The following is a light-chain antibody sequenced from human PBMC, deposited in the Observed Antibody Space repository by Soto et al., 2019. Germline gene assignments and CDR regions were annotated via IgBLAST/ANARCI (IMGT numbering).Light chain of an antibody. CDR3: SSYAGSNNLV. J-gene: IGLJ2*01. CDR1: SSDVGGYNF. CDR2: EVS. Sequence: QSALTQPPSASGSPGQSVTISCTGTSSDVGGYNFVSWCQHHPGKAPKLMIYEVSKRPSGVPDRFSGSKSGNTASLTVSGLQAEDEADYYCSSYAGSNNLVFGGGTQLTVL. V-gene: IGLV2-8*01.